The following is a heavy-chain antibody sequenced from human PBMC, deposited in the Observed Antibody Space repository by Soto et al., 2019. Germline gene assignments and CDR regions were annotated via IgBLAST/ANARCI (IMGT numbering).Heavy chain of an antibody. V-gene: IGHV3-9*01. D-gene: IGHD4-17*01. CDR1: GFNFENYA. CDR3: AKDKSTGEYSYYRYMDV. J-gene: IGHJ6*03. Sequence: EVQLVESGGGLVQPDRPLRLSCEASGFNFENYAMHWVRQVPGKGLEWVSAISWNSGQLDYADSVRGRFTISRDNCKNSLYLEMNSLRPDDTALYFCAKDKSTGEYSYYRYMDVWGRGTTVIVSS. CDR2: ISWNSGQL.